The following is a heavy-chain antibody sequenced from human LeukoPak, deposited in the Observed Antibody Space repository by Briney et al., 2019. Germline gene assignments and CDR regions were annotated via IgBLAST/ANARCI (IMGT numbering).Heavy chain of an antibody. CDR3: ARLLAAPYYINY. D-gene: IGHD6-25*01. J-gene: IGHJ4*02. CDR1: GYKFTNYW. CDR2: IYPRDSDT. Sequence: GESLKISCKGSGYKFTNYWIAWVRQMPGQGLEWLGIIYPRDSDTRYSPSFQGRVTISVDTSTDTAYLQWSSLKASDTAMYYCARLLAAPYYINYWGQGTLVTVSS. V-gene: IGHV5-51*01.